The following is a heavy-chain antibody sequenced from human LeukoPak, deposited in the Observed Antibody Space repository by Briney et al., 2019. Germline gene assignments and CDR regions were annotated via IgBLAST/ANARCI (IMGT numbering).Heavy chain of an antibody. V-gene: IGHV3-11*01. D-gene: IGHD2-15*01. CDR1: GFTFSDYY. Sequence: GGSLRLSCAASGFTFSDYYMSWMRQAPGKGLEWVSYISSGGSTIYYADSVKGRFTISRDDAKNSLYLQMNSLRAEDTAVYYCARDQGGNCHSPWGQGTLVTVSS. J-gene: IGHJ5*02. CDR3: ARDQGGNCHSP. CDR2: ISSGGSTI.